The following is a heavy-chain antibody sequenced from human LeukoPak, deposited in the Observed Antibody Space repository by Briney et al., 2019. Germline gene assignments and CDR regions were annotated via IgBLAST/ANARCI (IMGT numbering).Heavy chain of an antibody. J-gene: IGHJ4*01. Sequence: ASVKVSCKASGYTFTNYYIHWVRQAPGQGLEWMGWVNCYSGGTNYTQKFEGRLTMTRDTSISAAYMELSRLSSDDTAIYYCARDLGEGYFNYWGQGTLVTVSS. CDR3: ARDLGEGYFNY. V-gene: IGHV1-2*02. CDR1: GYTFTNYY. CDR2: VNCYSGGT.